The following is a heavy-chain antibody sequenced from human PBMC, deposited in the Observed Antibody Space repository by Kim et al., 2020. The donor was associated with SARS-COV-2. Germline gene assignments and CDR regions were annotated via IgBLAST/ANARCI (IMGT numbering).Heavy chain of an antibody. CDR2: INTNTGNP. CDR1: GYTFTSYA. V-gene: IGHV7-4-1*02. CDR3: ARGGELYYYDSSGYPFDY. D-gene: IGHD3-22*01. Sequence: ASVKVSCKASGYTFTSYAMNWVRQAPGQGLEWMGWINTNTGNPTYAQGFTGRFVFSLDTSVSTAYLQISSLKAEDTAVYYCARGGELYYYDSSGYPFDYWGQGTLVTVSS. J-gene: IGHJ4*02.